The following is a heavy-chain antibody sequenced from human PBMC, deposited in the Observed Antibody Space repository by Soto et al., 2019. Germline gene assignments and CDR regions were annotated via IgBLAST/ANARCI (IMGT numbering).Heavy chain of an antibody. V-gene: IGHV4-59*01. CDR1: GGSISSYY. CDR3: ARVRGYCSGGSCYSWYFQH. J-gene: IGHJ1*01. Sequence: SETLSLTCTVSGGSISSYYWSWIRQPPGKGLEWIGYIYYSGSTNYNPSLKSRVTISVDTSKNQFSLKLSSVTAADTAVYYCARVRGYCSGGSCYSWYFQHWGQGTLVTVSS. D-gene: IGHD2-15*01. CDR2: IYYSGST.